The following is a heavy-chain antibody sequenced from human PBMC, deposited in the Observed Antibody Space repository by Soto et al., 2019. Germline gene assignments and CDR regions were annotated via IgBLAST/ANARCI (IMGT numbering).Heavy chain of an antibody. V-gene: IGHV1-18*01. CDR1: GYTFTSYG. CDR3: ARGGVELLWFGELQDWFDP. D-gene: IGHD3-10*01. CDR2: ISAYNGNT. Sequence: GASVKVSCKASGYTFTSYGISWVRQAPGQGLEWMGWISAYNGNTNYAQKLQGRVTMTTDTSTSTAYMELRSLRSDDTAVYYCARGGVELLWFGELQDWFDPWGQGTLVTVSS. J-gene: IGHJ5*02.